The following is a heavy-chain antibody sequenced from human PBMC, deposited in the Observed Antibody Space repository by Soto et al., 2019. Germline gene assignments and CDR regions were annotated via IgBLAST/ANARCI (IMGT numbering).Heavy chain of an antibody. D-gene: IGHD2-2*01. Sequence: GGSLRLSCAASGFTFSSYSMNWVRQAPGKGLEWVSYISSSSSTIYYADSVKGRFTISRDNAKNSLYLQMNSLRDEDTAVYYCAREVRWGVVVQAARRHSYGMHVWGQGTTVTRSS. CDR1: GFTFSSYS. V-gene: IGHV3-48*02. CDR3: AREVRWGVVVQAARRHSYGMHV. J-gene: IGHJ6*02. CDR2: ISSSSSTI.